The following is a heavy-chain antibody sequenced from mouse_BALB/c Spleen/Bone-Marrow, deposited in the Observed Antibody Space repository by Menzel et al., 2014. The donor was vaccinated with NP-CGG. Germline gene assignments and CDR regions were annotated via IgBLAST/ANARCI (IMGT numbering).Heavy chain of an antibody. CDR3: ARRGDYGAWFAY. CDR1: GFSLTGYG. Sequence: VQLVESGPGLVAPSQSLSITCTVSGFSLTGYGVNWVSQPPGKGLEWLGMIWGDGSTDYNSALKSRQSISKDDSKSQVFLKMHSLQSDDTARYYCARRGDYGAWFAYWGQGTLVTVSA. D-gene: IGHD1-1*01. CDR2: IWGDGST. J-gene: IGHJ3*01. V-gene: IGHV2-6-7*01.